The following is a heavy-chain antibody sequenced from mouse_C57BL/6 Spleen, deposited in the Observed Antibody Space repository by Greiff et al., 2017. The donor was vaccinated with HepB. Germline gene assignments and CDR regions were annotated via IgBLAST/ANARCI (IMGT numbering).Heavy chain of an antibody. Sequence: EVQRVESGGGLVKPGGSLKLSCAASGFTFSSYTMSWVRQTPEKRLEWVATISGGGGNTYYPDSVKGRFTISRDNAKNTLYLQMSSLRSEDTALYYCARQENYDYYFDYWGQGTTLTVSS. V-gene: IGHV5-9*01. J-gene: IGHJ2*01. D-gene: IGHD2-4*01. CDR3: ARQENYDYYFDY. CDR1: GFTFSSYT. CDR2: ISGGGGNT.